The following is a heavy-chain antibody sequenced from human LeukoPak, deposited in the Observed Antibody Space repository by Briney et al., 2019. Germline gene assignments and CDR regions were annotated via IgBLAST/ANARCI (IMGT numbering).Heavy chain of an antibody. CDR2: IYTSGTT. Sequence: PSETLASTCMFSGSSIISYYGGGFRNPAGRGRDWIGRIYTSGTTSYNPSLKSRVTMSLDTAKNQFSLKLGSVTAADTAVYYCARGGITMMVGAFDIWGQGTMVTVSS. V-gene: IGHV4-4*07. CDR1: GSSIISYY. D-gene: IGHD3-22*01. J-gene: IGHJ3*02. CDR3: ARGGITMMVGAFDI.